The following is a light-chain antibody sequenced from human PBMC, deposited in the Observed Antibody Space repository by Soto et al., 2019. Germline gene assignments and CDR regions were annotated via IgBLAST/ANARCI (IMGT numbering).Light chain of an antibody. J-gene: IGKJ1*01. CDR1: QSVSNN. V-gene: IGKV3-15*01. CDR2: GAS. CDR3: QQYNNWPQT. Sequence: EIVMTQSPATLSVSPGERATLSCRASQSVSNNLAWYQQKPGQAPRLLIYGASTRATGIPARFSGSGSGTEFTLTISSLQSEDFAVYHCQQYNNWPQTFGQGTKVEIK.